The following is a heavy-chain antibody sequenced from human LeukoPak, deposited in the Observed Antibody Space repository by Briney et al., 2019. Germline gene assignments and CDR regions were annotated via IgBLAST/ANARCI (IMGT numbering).Heavy chain of an antibody. V-gene: IGHV1-2*02. Sequence: ASVKVSCKASAYTFTGYYMHWVRQAPGQGLEWMGWINPNSGGTNYVQKFQGRVTMTRDTSISTAYMELSRLRSDDTAVYYCARGREGYCSSRSCLEGAFDIWSQGTMVTVSS. CDR3: ARGREGYCSSRSCLEGAFDI. CDR2: INPNSGGT. D-gene: IGHD2-2*01. J-gene: IGHJ3*02. CDR1: AYTFTGYY.